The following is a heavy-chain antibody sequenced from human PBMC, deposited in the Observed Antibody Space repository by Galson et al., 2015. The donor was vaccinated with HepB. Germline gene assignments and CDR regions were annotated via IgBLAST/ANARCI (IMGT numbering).Heavy chain of an antibody. CDR3: ARAEVSRSSISFLWDYYGMDV. Sequence: SLRLSCAASGFIFSPYWMSWVRQAPGKGLEWVANIKGDGSAKFYVDSVRGRFTISRDNPKNSLYLLMNSLRAEDTAVYYCARAEVSRSSISFLWDYYGMDVWGQGTTVTVSS. CDR2: IKGDGSAK. V-gene: IGHV3-7*01. CDR1: GFIFSPYW. D-gene: IGHD6-6*01. J-gene: IGHJ6*02.